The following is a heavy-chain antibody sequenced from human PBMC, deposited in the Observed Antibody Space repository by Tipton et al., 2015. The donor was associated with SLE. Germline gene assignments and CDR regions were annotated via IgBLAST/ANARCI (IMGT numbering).Heavy chain of an antibody. Sequence: SLRLSCAASGFTFSSFGMHWVRQAPGKGLEWVSFVRYDGTDKHYADSVKGRFTISRDNPKNSLYLQMNSLRAEDTALYYCAKDSGNRYFDWYAFDIWGQGTMVTVSS. CDR2: VRYDGTDK. V-gene: IGHV3-30*02. CDR1: GFTFSSFG. D-gene: IGHD3-9*01. CDR3: AKDSGNRYFDWYAFDI. J-gene: IGHJ3*02.